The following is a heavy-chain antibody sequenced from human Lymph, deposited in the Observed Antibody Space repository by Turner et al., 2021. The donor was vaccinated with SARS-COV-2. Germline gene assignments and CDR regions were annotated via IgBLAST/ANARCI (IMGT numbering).Heavy chain of an antibody. J-gene: IGHJ5*02. CDR3: ARQTVNNWVDP. V-gene: IGHV4-59*01. CDR2: IFYRGST. Sequence: QVQLQESGPRLVKPLETLSLTCTVSGGSMNNNYWSWIRQPPGKRLEWIGFIFYRGSTNYNPSLKSRLTISVDTSENQFSLKLTSVTAADTAIYYCARQTVNNWVDPWGQGTLVTVSS. D-gene: IGHD2-21*02. CDR1: GGSMNNNY.